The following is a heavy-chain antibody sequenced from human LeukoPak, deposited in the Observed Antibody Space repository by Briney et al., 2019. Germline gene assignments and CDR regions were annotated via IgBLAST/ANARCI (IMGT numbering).Heavy chain of an antibody. CDR3: ARVDGDYGDYYYYMDV. D-gene: IGHD4-17*01. CDR1: GGSISNGGYY. J-gene: IGHJ6*03. Sequence: PSETLSLTCTVSGGSISNGGYYWSWIRQHPGKGLEWIGYIYYSGSTYYNPSLNSRVTISVDTSENQISLKLSSVTAADTAVYYCARVDGDYGDYYYYMDVWGKGTTVTVSS. CDR2: IYYSGST. V-gene: IGHV4-31*03.